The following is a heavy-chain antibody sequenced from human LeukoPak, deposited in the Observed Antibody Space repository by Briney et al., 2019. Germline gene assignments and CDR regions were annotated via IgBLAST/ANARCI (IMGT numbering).Heavy chain of an antibody. CDR3: AKDLRVISGYSKTDS. CDR2: ISGSGGST. Sequence: QPGASLRLSCAVSGFTFSSYAMSWVRQPPGKGLEWVSTISGSGGSTYYADSVKGRFTISRDNSKNTLYLQMISLRAEDTAVYYCAKDLRVISGYSKTDSWGQGTQVTVSS. V-gene: IGHV3-23*01. J-gene: IGHJ4*02. CDR1: GFTFSSYA. D-gene: IGHD3-22*01.